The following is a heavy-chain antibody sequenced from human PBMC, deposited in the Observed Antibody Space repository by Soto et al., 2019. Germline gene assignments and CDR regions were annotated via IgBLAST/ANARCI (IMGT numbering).Heavy chain of an antibody. CDR2: ISGSGGST. CDR3: AKDYWSSLRYFDWLPDAVDY. J-gene: IGHJ4*02. Sequence: GGSLRLSCAASGFTFSSYAMGWVRQAPGKGLEWVSAISGSGGSTYYADSVKGRFTISRDNSKNTLYLQMNSLRAEDTAVYYCAKDYWSSLRYFDWLPDAVDYWGQGTLVTVSS. CDR1: GFTFSSYA. D-gene: IGHD3-9*01. V-gene: IGHV3-23*01.